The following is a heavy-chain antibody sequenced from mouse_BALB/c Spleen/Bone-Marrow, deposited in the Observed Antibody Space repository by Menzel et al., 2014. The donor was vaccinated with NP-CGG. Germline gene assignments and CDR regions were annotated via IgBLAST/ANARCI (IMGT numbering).Heavy chain of an antibody. CDR2: INPDSSTI. CDR1: GFDFSRYW. J-gene: IGHJ1*01. V-gene: IGHV4-1*02. D-gene: IGHD2-2*01. CDR3: ALLGYYGYFYV. Sequence: EVKLVESGGGLVQPGGSLKLSCAASGFDFSRYWMSWVRQAPGKGLGWIGEINPDSSTINYTPSLKDKFIISRDNAKNTLYLQISKVRSEDTALYYCALLGYYGYFYVWGAGTTVTVAS.